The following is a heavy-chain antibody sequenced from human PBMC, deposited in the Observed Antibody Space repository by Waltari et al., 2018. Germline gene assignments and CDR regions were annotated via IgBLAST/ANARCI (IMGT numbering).Heavy chain of an antibody. J-gene: IGHJ4*02. Sequence: QVQLVESGGGVVQPGRSLRLSCAASGFTFSSCAMHWVRQAPGKGLEWVAVISYDGSNKYYADSVKGRFTISRDNSKNTLYLQMNSLRAEDTAVYYCARGGGGPYYYDSSGYSDYWGQGTLVTVSS. CDR1: GFTFSSCA. V-gene: IGHV3-30-3*01. CDR3: ARGGGGPYYYDSSGYSDY. CDR2: ISYDGSNK. D-gene: IGHD3-22*01.